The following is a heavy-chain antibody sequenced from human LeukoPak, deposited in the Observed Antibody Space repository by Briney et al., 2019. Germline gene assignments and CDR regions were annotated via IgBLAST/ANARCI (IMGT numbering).Heavy chain of an antibody. CDR3: ARDISAAGHYYHYYTMDV. J-gene: IGHJ6*02. CDR2: IGSSAI. V-gene: IGHV3-48*04. CDR1: GFTFSSYS. Sequence: GGSLRLSCAASGFTFSSYSMNWVRQAPGKGLDWVSYIGSSAIYYADSVKGRFTISRDNAKNSLYLQMNSLRAEDTAVYYCARDISAAGHYYHYYTMDVWGQGTTVTVSS. D-gene: IGHD2/OR15-2a*01.